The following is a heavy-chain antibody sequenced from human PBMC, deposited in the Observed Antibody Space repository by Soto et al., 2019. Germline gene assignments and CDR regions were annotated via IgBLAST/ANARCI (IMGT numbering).Heavy chain of an antibody. J-gene: IGHJ3*02. CDR3: ARQPGDFAAFDI. CDR2: ISSSSSTI. V-gene: IGHV3-48*02. CDR1: GFTFSSYS. Sequence: EVQLVESGGGLVQPGGSLRLSCAASGFTFSSYSMNWVRQAPGKGLEWVSYISSSSSTIYYADSVKGRFTISRDNAKNSLYLRMNSLRDEDTAVYYCARQPGDFAAFDIWGQGTMVTVSS. D-gene: IGHD3-3*01.